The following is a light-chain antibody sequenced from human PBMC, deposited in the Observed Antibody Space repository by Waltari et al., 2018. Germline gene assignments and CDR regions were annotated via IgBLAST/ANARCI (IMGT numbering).Light chain of an antibody. CDR3: QQYSPYSFT. J-gene: IGKJ3*01. Sequence: EIVLTQSPGTLSLSAGERATLSCRASQRVSDTRLAWYQQKPGQAPRILIYGASYRAPGIPDRFSGSGYGTDFTLVISRVEPEDFAVYSCQQYSPYSFTFGPGTKVDAK. CDR1: QRVSDTR. CDR2: GAS. V-gene: IGKV3-20*01.